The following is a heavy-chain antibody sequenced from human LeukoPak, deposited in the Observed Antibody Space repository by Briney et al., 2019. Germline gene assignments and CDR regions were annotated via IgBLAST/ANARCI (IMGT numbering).Heavy chain of an antibody. Sequence: QPGGSLRLSCAASGFTFSSYAMSWVRQAPGKGLEWVSAISGSGASTYYADSVKGRFTISRDNSKNTLYLQMNSLIFEDTALYYCAKDGFNYTSRDNDGFDTWGQGTMVTVSS. CDR2: ISGSGAST. D-gene: IGHD3-3*01. V-gene: IGHV3-23*01. J-gene: IGHJ3*02. CDR1: GFTFSSYA. CDR3: AKDGFNYTSRDNDGFDT.